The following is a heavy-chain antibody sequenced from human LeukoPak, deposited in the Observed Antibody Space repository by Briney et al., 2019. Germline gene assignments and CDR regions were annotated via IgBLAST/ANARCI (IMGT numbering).Heavy chain of an antibody. CDR3: ARGLSGWYYYYYYMDV. D-gene: IGHD6-19*01. V-gene: IGHV1-8*03. J-gene: IGHJ6*03. CDR1: GYTFTSYY. CDR2: MNPNSGNT. Sequence: ASVKVSCKASGYTFTSYYMHWVRQAPGQGLEWMGWMNPNSGNTGYAQKFQGRVTITRNTSISTAYMELSSLRSEDTAVYYCARGLSGWYYYYYYMDVWGKGTTVTVSS.